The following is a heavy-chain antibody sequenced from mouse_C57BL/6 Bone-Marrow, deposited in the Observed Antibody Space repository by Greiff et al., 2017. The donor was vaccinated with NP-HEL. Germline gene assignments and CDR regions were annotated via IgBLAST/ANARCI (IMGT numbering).Heavy chain of an antibody. CDR1: GFTFSSYG. CDR3: ARAGTFDY. J-gene: IGHJ2*01. Sequence: EVNLVESGGDLVKPGGSLKLSCAASGFTFSSYGMSWVRQTPDKRLEWVATISSGGSYTYYPDSVKGRFTISRDNAKNTLYLQMSSLKSEDTAMYYCARAGTFDYWGQGTTLTVSS. CDR2: ISSGGSYT. D-gene: IGHD3-3*01. V-gene: IGHV5-6*01.